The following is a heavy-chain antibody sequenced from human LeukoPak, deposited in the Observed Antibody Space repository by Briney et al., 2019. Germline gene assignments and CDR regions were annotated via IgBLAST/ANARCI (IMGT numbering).Heavy chain of an antibody. CDR1: GGSFSGYY. J-gene: IGHJ4*02. V-gene: IGHV4-34*01. CDR3: ARVTMVRGVIIWAPILGY. Sequence: KPSETLSLTCAVYGGSFSGYYWSWIRQPPGKGLEWIGEINHSGSTNYNPSLKSRVTISVDTSKNQFSPKLSSVTAADTAVYYCARVTMVRGVIIWAPILGYWGQGTLVTVSS. CDR2: INHSGST. D-gene: IGHD3-10*01.